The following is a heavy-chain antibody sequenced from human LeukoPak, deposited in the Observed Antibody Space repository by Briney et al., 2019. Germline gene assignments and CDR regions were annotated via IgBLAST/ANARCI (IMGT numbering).Heavy chain of an antibody. J-gene: IGHJ4*02. CDR1: GGSISTYY. Sequence: SETLSLTCSVSGGSISTYYWSWIRQPAGKGLEWIGRIYTTGGTNYNPSLKSRVTMSVDTSKNQFSLKLTSVTAADTAVYYCARLSGYERGDFDYWGQGTLVTVSS. CDR3: ARLSGYERGDFDY. CDR2: IYTTGGT. V-gene: IGHV4-4*07. D-gene: IGHD5-12*01.